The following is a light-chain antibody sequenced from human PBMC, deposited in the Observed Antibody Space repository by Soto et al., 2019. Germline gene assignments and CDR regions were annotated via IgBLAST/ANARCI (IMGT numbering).Light chain of an antibody. CDR1: SSDVGSYNY. J-gene: IGLJ1*01. Sequence: QSVLTQPASVSGSPGQSITISCTGTSSDVGSYNYVSWYQQHPGKAPKLMIYGVSDRPSGISSRFSGSKSGNTASLTISGLQTEDEADYYWSSYTDSSTLFGTGTKLTVL. CDR3: SSYTDSSTL. CDR2: GVS. V-gene: IGLV2-14*01.